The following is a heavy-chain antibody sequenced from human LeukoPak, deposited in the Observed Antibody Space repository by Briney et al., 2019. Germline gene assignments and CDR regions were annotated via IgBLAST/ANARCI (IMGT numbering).Heavy chain of an antibody. CDR1: GIIFSNYW. CDR2: INRDGSST. Sequence: GSLRLSCAASGIIFSNYWMHWVRQAPGKGLGWVSRINRDGSSTSYADSVKGRFTISRDNAKNTLYLQMNSLRAEDTAVYYCARGGGYSYGSFDYWGQGTLVTVSS. J-gene: IGHJ4*02. D-gene: IGHD5-18*01. CDR3: ARGGGYSYGSFDY. V-gene: IGHV3-74*01.